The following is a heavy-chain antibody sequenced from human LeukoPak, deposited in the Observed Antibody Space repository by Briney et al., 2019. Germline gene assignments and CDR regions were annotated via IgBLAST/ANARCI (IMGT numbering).Heavy chain of an antibody. V-gene: IGHV4-4*02. J-gene: IGHJ4*02. CDR1: GGAITETNY. Sequence: PSETLSLTCAVSGGAITETNYWTGGRPPPGKGLEGIGEDNLEGGTNYNPSLLRRVAISVDTSANPVSLQMTSVTAADTAVYYCAREGVSYRPLDSSGQGTLVTVSS. CDR2: DNLEGGT. D-gene: IGHD3-16*02. CDR3: AREGVSYRPLDS.